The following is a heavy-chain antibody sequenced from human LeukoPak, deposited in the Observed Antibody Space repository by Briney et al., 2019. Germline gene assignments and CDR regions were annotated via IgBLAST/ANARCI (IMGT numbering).Heavy chain of an antibody. CDR2: ISGSGGST. V-gene: IGHV3-23*01. D-gene: IGHD5-18*01. CDR3: AKKGYATFDY. J-gene: IGHJ4*02. Sequence: GGSLRLSCASSGFTFNDYAMHWVRQAPGKGLDWVSAISGSGGSTYYADSVKGRFTISRDNSKNTLYLQMNSLRAEDTAVYYCAKKGYATFDYWGQGTLVTVSS. CDR1: GFTFNDYA.